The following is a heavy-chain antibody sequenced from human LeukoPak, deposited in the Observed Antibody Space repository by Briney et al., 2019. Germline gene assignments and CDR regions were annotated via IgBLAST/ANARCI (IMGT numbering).Heavy chain of an antibody. V-gene: IGHV1-18*01. D-gene: IGHD5-18*01. Sequence: ASVKVSCKSSGYTFTIFRISWVRPAPGQGVEWMGWISAYNGNINYAQRLQGRVTMTTDTSTSTAYMEVRSLRSEDTAVYYCVRDLGVDTTKIFFDYWGQGSVVTVSS. CDR2: ISAYNGNI. J-gene: IGHJ4*02. CDR3: VRDLGVDTTKIFFDY. CDR1: GYTFTIFR.